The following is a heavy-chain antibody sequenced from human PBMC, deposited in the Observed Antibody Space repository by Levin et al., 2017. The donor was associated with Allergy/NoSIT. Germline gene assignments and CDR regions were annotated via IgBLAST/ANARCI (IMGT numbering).Heavy chain of an antibody. CDR2: LYSGGTT. Sequence: GGSLRLSCEASGFTIYNKFMSWVRQAPTKGLEWVSLLYSGGTTYYADSVKGRFTISRDNSKNILYLQMNSLRPEDTAVYYCARFYGAHFDYWGQGTLVTVSS. J-gene: IGHJ4*02. V-gene: IGHV3-66*02. CDR1: GFTIYNKF. CDR3: ARFYGAHFDY. D-gene: IGHD2/OR15-2a*01.